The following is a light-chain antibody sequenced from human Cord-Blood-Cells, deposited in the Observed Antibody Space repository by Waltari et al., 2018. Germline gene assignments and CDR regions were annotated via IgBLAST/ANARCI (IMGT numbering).Light chain of an antibody. CDR3: QQYNSFSCT. CDR1: QSISSW. V-gene: IGKV1-5*01. CDR2: DAS. J-gene: IGKJ1*01. Sequence: DIQMTQSPSTLSASVGDRVTITCRASQSISSWLSWYQQKPGKAPKLLIYDASSLESGVPSRFSGSGYGTEFTLTISSLQPDDFATYYCQQYNSFSCTFGEGTKVEIK.